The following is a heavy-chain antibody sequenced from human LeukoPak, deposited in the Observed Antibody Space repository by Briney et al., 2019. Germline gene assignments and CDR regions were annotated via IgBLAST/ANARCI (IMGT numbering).Heavy chain of an antibody. CDR3: ARGLPGYYDYVWGSYRYNWFDP. CDR1: GYTFTSYD. CDR2: MNPNSGNT. J-gene: IGHJ5*02. V-gene: IGHV1-8*01. D-gene: IGHD3-16*02. Sequence: ASVKVSCKASGYTFTSYDINWVRQATGQGLEWMGRMNPNSGNTGYAQKFQGRVTMTRNTSISTAYMELSSLRSEDTAVYYCARGLPGYYDYVWGSYRYNWFDPWGQGTLVTVSS.